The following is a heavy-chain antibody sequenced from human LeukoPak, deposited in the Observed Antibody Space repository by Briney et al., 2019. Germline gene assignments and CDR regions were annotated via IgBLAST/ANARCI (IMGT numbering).Heavy chain of an antibody. D-gene: IGHD5-12*01. V-gene: IGHV3-23*01. CDR2: ISVSGNT. J-gene: IGHJ4*02. Sequence: GGSLRLSCAASGFTLSSYAMSWVRQAPGKGLEWVSAISVSGNTYHADSVKGRFTISRDNSKNTLYLQMNSLRAEDTAVYYCARGSPFPSGYDSPFDYWGQGTLVTVSS. CDR3: ARGSPFPSGYDSPFDY. CDR1: GFTLSSYA.